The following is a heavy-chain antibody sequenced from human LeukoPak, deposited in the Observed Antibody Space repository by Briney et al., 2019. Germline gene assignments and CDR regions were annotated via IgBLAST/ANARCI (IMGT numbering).Heavy chain of an antibody. Sequence: GGSLRLSCAASGFTVSSNYMSWVRQAPGKELEWVSVIYSGGSTYYADSVKGRFTISRDNSKNTLYLQMNSLRAEDTAVYYCASRYCSGGSCYSGLDYWGQGTLVTVSS. CDR2: IYSGGST. J-gene: IGHJ4*02. D-gene: IGHD2-15*01. CDR3: ASRYCSGGSCYSGLDY. V-gene: IGHV3-53*01. CDR1: GFTVSSNY.